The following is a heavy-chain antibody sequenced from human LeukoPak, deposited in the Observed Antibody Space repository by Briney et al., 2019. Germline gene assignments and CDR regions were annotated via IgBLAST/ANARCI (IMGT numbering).Heavy chain of an antibody. V-gene: IGHV1-69*13. Sequence: AASVNVSCKASGGTFSSYAISWVRQAPGQGLEWMGGIIPIFGTANYAQKFQGRVTITADESTSTAYMELSSLRSEDTAVYYCARGPVDSSGWPPLDYWGQGTLVTVSS. CDR3: ARGPVDSSGWPPLDY. J-gene: IGHJ4*02. D-gene: IGHD6-19*01. CDR1: GGTFSSYA. CDR2: IIPIFGTA.